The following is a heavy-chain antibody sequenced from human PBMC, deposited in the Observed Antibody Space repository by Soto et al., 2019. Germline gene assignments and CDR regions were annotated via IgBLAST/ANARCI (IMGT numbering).Heavy chain of an antibody. Sequence: ASVKVSCKASGYTFTSYYMHWVRQAPGQGLEWMGIINPSGGSTSYVQKFQGRVTMTRDTSTSTVYMELSSLRSEDTAVYYCASEHGRYCNSTSCYGSYNWFDPWGQGTLVTVSS. CDR2: INPSGGST. J-gene: IGHJ5*02. CDR3: ASEHGRYCNSTSCYGSYNWFDP. V-gene: IGHV1-46*03. D-gene: IGHD2-2*01. CDR1: GYTFTSYY.